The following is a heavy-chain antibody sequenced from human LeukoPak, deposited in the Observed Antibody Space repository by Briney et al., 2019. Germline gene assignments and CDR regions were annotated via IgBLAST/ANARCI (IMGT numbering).Heavy chain of an antibody. J-gene: IGHJ3*02. D-gene: IGHD3-10*01. V-gene: IGHV3-64D*09. CDR3: ARELQSITMVRGVSIDAFDI. CDR2: ISSDGGST. CDR1: GFAFSSYA. Sequence: GGSLRLSCSASGFAFSSYAMHWVRQAPGKGLEYVSAISSDGGSTYYADSVRGRFTISRDNSKNTLYLQMSSLRAEDTAVYYCARELQSITMVRGVSIDAFDIWGQGTMVTVSS.